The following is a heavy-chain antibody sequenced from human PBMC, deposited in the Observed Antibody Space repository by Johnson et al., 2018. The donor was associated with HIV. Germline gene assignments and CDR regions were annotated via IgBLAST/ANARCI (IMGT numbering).Heavy chain of an antibody. Sequence: QVKLVESGGGVVQPGRSLRLSCAASGFTFSSYAMHWVRQAPGQGLEWVAVISYDGSNKYYADSVKGRFTISRDNSNNTLYLQMNSLGAEDTAVYYCARDSLAHDAFDIWGEGTMVTVSS. CDR3: ARDSLAHDAFDI. V-gene: IGHV3-30-3*01. CDR1: GFTFSSYA. J-gene: IGHJ3*02. CDR2: ISYDGSNK.